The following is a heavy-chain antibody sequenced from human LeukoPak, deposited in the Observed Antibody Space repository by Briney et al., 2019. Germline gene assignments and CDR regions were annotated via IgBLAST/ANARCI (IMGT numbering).Heavy chain of an antibody. CDR1: GFSFSSYR. D-gene: IGHD6-19*01. V-gene: IGHV3-21*01. J-gene: IGHJ4*02. CDR3: ARVLAVAGTGSVDY. CDR2: VSNSGDYI. Sequence: GGSLRLSCAASGFSFSSYRMNWVRQAPGKGLEWVSSVSNSGDYIHYADSVKGRFTISRDNAKNSLYLQMNSLRAEDTAVYYCARVLAVAGTGSVDYWGQGTLVTVSS.